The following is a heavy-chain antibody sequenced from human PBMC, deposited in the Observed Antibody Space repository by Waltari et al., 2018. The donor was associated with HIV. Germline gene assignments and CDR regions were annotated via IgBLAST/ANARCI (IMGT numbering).Heavy chain of an antibody. CDR3: VKERGPFNGFDI. CDR1: GFTVSTYG. D-gene: IGHD3-16*01. V-gene: IGHV3-30*02. CDR2: IWSDGYNK. Sequence: QVYLMESGGGVVQPGGSLKLYCAAVGFTVSTYGMHWVRQAPGKGLEWVAFIWSDGYNKFYADSVRGRFTFSRDNSKYTLSLQMNSLRAEDTALYYCVKERGPFNGFDIWGQGTMVTVSS. J-gene: IGHJ3*02.